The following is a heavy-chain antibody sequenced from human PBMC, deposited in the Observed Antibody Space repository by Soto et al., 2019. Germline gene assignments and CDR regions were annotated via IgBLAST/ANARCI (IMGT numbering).Heavy chain of an antibody. V-gene: IGHV1-18*01. CDR2: ISANNGNT. CDR3: ARDRGSYALDY. J-gene: IGHJ4*02. D-gene: IGHD1-26*01. CDR1: GDTFSTYT. Sequence: GASVKVSCKASGDTFSTYTITWMRQAPGQGLEWMGWISANNGNTNYAQKLQGRVTMTTDTSTSTAYMELRSLRSDDTAVYYCARDRGSYALDYWGQGTLVTVSS.